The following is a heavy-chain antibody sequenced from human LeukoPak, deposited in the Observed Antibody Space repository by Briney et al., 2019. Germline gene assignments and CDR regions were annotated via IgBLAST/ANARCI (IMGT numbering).Heavy chain of an antibody. J-gene: IGHJ4*02. CDR3: ARDTFRVTTPFDY. V-gene: IGHV1-18*01. D-gene: IGHD4-11*01. CDR2: ISGYNGNT. Sequence: GASVKVSCKASGYTFTSYGISWVRQAPGQGLEWMGWISGYNGNTNYAEKLQDRVTMTTDTSTSTAYVELRSLRSDDTAVYYCARDTFRVTTPFDYWGQGTLVTVSS. CDR1: GYTFTSYG.